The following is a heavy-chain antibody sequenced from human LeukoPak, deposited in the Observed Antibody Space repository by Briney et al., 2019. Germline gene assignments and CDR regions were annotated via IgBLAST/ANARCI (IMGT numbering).Heavy chain of an antibody. Sequence: SVKVSCKASGGTFSSYAISWVRQAPGQGLEWMGGIIPIFGTANYAQKFQGRVTITADESTSTAYMELSSLRSEDTAVYYCARSGGVVVPAADFDYWGQGTQVTVSS. V-gene: IGHV1-69*13. CDR2: IIPIFGTA. D-gene: IGHD2-2*01. J-gene: IGHJ4*02. CDR1: GGTFSSYA. CDR3: ARSGGVVVPAADFDY.